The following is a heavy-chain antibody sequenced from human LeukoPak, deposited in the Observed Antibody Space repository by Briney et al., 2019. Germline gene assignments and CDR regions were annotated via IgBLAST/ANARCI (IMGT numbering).Heavy chain of an antibody. CDR3: ARGRPRPDYYQLLSRRNWFDP. J-gene: IGHJ5*02. CDR1: GGSFSGYY. Sequence: SETLSLTCAVYGGSFSGYYWSWIRQPPGKGLEWIGEINHSGSTNYNPSLKNRVTISVDTSKNQFSLKLSSVTAADTAVYYCARGRPRPDYYQLLSRRNWFDPWGQGTLVTVSS. V-gene: IGHV4-34*01. CDR2: INHSGST. D-gene: IGHD2-2*01.